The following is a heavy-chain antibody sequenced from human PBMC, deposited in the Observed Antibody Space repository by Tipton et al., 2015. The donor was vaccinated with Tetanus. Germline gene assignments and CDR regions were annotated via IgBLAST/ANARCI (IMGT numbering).Heavy chain of an antibody. CDR2: IYTSEST. CDR1: GGSVSSGSYY. CDR3: ARYYDSSGYYRRRYTSSFDY. V-gene: IGHV4-61*01. D-gene: IGHD3-22*01. J-gene: IGHJ4*02. Sequence: TLSLTCTVSGGSVSSGSYYWSWIRQPPGKGLEWIGYIYTSESTNYNPSLKSRVTISVDTSKNQFSLKLSSVTAADTAVYYCARYYDSSGYYRRRYTSSFDYWGQGTLVTVSS.